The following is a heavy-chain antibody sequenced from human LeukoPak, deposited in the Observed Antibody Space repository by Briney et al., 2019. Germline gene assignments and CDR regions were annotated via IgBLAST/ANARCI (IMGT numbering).Heavy chain of an antibody. J-gene: IGHJ6*03. D-gene: IGHD3-9*01. CDR3: ARLDYDILTGYPPHYMDV. CDR2: INHSGST. Sequence: SETLSLTCAVYGGSFSGYYWSWIRQPPGKGLEWIGEINHSGSTNYNPSLKSRVTISVDTSKNQFSLKLSSVTAADTAVYYCARLDYDILTGYPPHYMDVWGKGTTVTISS. CDR1: GGSFSGYY. V-gene: IGHV4-34*01.